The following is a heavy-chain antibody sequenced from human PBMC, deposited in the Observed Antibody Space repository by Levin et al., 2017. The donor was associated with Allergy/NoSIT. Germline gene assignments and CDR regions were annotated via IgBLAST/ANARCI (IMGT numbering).Heavy chain of an antibody. V-gene: IGHV3-7*01. D-gene: IGHD3-10*01. J-gene: IGHJ4*02. CDR3: ARDHDGEDEYFDF. Sequence: GGSLRLSCAASGFTFRTFWMAWVRQAPGKGPEWVANIKQDGSDKYYVDSLDGRFTVSRDHAKNSLYPPINSRRVEDTAVYYCARDHDGEDEYFDFWGQGTLVTVSS. CDR1: GFTFRTFW. CDR2: IKQDGSDK.